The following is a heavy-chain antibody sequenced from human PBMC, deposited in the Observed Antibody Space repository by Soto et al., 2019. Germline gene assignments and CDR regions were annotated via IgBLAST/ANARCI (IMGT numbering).Heavy chain of an antibody. CDR3: TRMAGPWYFDL. J-gene: IGHJ2*01. CDR1: GGSFSGFY. V-gene: IGHV4-34*01. Sequence: TLSLTCAVHGGSFSGFYWTWIRQPPGKGLEWIGEINHSGSSNYNPPLKSRVTMSLDTSRNQFSLSLNSVTAADTAVYYCTRMAGPWYFDLWGRGTLVTVSS. CDR2: INHSGSS.